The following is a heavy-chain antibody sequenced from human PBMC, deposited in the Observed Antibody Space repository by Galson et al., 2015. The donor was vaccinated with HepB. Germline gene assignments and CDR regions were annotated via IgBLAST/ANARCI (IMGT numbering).Heavy chain of an antibody. J-gene: IGHJ4*02. CDR1: GFTFSSYG. D-gene: IGHD2-21*02. CDR2: ISYDGSNK. CDR3: AKDWFPVTVLDPLDY. V-gene: IGHV3-30*18. Sequence: SLRLSCAASGFTFSSYGMHWVRQAPGKGLEWVAVISYDGSNKYYADSVKGRFTISRDNSKNTLYLQMNSLRAEDTAVYYCAKDWFPVTVLDPLDYWGQGTLVTVSS.